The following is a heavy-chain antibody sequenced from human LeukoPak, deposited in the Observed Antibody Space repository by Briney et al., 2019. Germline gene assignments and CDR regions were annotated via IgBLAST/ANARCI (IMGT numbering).Heavy chain of an antibody. CDR2: ISYDGSNK. V-gene: IGHV3-30*18. J-gene: IGHJ4*02. CDR3: AKDWTKQAADTLDY. CDR1: GFTFSSYG. Sequence: GGSLRLSCAASGFTFSSYGMHWVRQAPGKGLEWVAVISYDGSNKYYADSVKGRFTISRDDSKNTLYLQMNSLRAEDTAVYYCAKDWTKQAADTLDYWGQGTLVTVSS. D-gene: IGHD6-13*01.